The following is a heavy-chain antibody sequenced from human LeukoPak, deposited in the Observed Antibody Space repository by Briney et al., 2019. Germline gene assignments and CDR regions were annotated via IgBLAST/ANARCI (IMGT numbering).Heavy chain of an antibody. J-gene: IGHJ4*02. CDR3: AKFGGMCDSMVVAATRRFDY. V-gene: IGHV4-61*02. CDR1: GGSISSGGYY. Sequence: SQTLSLTCTVSGGSISSGGYYWSWIRQPAGKGLEWIGRIYTSGSTNYNPSLKSRVTMSVHTSKNQFSLKLSSVTAADTAVYYCAKFGGMCDSMVVAATRRFDYWGQGTLVTVSS. CDR2: IYTSGST. D-gene: IGHD2-15*01.